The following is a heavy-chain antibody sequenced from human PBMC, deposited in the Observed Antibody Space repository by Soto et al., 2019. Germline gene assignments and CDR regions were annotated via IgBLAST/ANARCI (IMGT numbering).Heavy chain of an antibody. CDR1: GGTFRTYA. CDR2: ITPISGAT. Sequence: QVQLVQSGAEVKKPGSSVKVSCKVSGGTFRTYAINWVRQAPGQGLEWVGGITPISGATNHAQKFRGRVTISADESTSTAFMDLSSLRHNDTAVYYCARAGTWGQGSLVTVSS. CDR3: ARAGT. V-gene: IGHV1-69*01. J-gene: IGHJ5*02.